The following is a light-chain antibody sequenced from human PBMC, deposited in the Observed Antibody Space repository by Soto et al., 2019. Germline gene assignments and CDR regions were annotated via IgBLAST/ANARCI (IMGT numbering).Light chain of an antibody. CDR3: MQALQTRT. CDR1: QSLLHRNGYNY. V-gene: IGKV2-28*01. CDR2: LGS. Sequence: DIVMTQSPLSLPVTPGEPASISCRSSQSLLHRNGYNYLDWYLQKPGQSQQLLIYLGSNRASGVPDRFSGSGSGTDFTLKISRVESDDVGVYYCMQALQTRTCGQGTKVEIK. J-gene: IGKJ1*01.